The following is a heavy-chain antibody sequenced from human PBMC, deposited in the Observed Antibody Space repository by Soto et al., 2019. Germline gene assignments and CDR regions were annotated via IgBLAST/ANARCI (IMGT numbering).Heavy chain of an antibody. Sequence: ASVKVSCKSSRYIFSSYDVHWVRQAPGQGLEWMGLINPSGGSTEYAQTFQGRVTMTRDTSTSTVYMELSSLRSEDTAVYFCALGRGRPYYFDYWGQGTRVTVS. V-gene: IGHV1-46*03. J-gene: IGHJ4*02. CDR3: ALGRGRPYYFDY. CDR2: INPSGGST. D-gene: IGHD1-26*01. CDR1: RYIFSSYD.